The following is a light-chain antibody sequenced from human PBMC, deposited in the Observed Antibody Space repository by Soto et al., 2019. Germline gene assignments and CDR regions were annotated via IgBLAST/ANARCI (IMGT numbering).Light chain of an antibody. V-gene: IGLV2-8*01. CDR2: EVS. CDR1: SSDVGGYNY. J-gene: IGLJ1*01. CDR3: SSYAGSNNQV. Sequence: QSALTQPPSASGSPGQSVTISCTGTSSDVGGYNYVSWYQQHPGRAPKLMIYEVSKRPPGVPDRFSGSKSGNTASLTVSGLQTEDEADYYCSSYAGSNNQVFGTGTKLTVL.